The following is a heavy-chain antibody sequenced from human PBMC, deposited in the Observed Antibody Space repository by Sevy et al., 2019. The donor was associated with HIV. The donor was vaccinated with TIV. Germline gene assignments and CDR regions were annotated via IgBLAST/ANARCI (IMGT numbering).Heavy chain of an antibody. CDR1: GGSISGSKYY. CDR2: IYSSGST. CDR3: AGHYDFWSGYYTKGADY. J-gene: IGHJ4*02. Sequence: SQTLSPTCTVSGGSISGSKYYWGWIRQPPGKGLEWIGSIYSSGSTYYNPSLKSRVTISVDTSKNQFSLKLSSVTAADTAVYYCAGHYDFWSGYYTKGADYWGQGTLVTVSS. V-gene: IGHV4-39*01. D-gene: IGHD3-3*01.